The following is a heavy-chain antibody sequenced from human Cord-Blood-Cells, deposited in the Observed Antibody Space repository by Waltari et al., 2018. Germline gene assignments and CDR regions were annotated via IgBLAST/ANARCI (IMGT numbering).Heavy chain of an antibody. D-gene: IGHD5-18*01. Sequence: QITLKESGPTLVKPTQTLTLTCTFSGFSLSTSGVGVGWIRQPPGKALEWLALIYWDDDKRYSPSLKSRLTSTKNTSKNQVVLTRTNMYPVDTATYYCAHRGGYSYGYFAFDIWGQGTMVTVSS. V-gene: IGHV2-5*02. CDR2: IYWDDDK. CDR1: GFSLSTSGVG. J-gene: IGHJ3*02. CDR3: AHRGGYSYGYFAFDI.